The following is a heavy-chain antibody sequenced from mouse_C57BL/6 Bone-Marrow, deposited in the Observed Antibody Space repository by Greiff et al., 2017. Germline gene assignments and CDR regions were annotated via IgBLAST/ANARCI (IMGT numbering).Heavy chain of an antibody. D-gene: IGHD1-1*01. Sequence: VQLVESGPGLVAPSQSLSITCTVSGFSLTSYAISWVRQPPGKGLEWLGVIWTGGGTNYNSALKSRLSISKDNSKSQVFLKMNSLQTDDTARYYCAREFITTVVGGYFDVWGTGTTVTVSA. CDR1: GFSLTSYA. CDR3: AREFITTVVGGYFDV. J-gene: IGHJ1*03. V-gene: IGHV2-9-1*01. CDR2: IWTGGGT.